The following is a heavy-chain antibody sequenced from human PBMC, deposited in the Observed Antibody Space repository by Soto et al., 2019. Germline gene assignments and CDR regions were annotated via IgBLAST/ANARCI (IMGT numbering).Heavy chain of an antibody. CDR2: IYQSVSI. CDR1: SGSFSGYY. CDR3: ARHGGYYFDY. V-gene: IGHV4-34*01. D-gene: IGHD3-16*01. Sequence: SETLSLTCAVYSGSFSGYYWSWICQPPGKGLEWIGEIYQSVSIIYNPSLKSRATISGDSSKNQFSLELSSVTAADTGVYYCARHGGYYFDYWGQGTLVTVSS. J-gene: IGHJ4*02.